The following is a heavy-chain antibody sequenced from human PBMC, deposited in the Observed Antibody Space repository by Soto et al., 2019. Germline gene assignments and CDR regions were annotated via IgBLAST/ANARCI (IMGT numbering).Heavy chain of an antibody. J-gene: IGHJ4*02. D-gene: IGHD2-15*01. CDR3: ARDKGRSPLDY. V-gene: IGHV3-48*01. CDR1: GFTFTSYS. CDR2: ISSSSSTI. Sequence: GGSLTLSCAASGFTFTSYSMNWVRQAPGKGLEWVSYISSSSSTIYYADSVKGRFTISRDNAKNSLYLQMNSLRAEDTAVYYCARDKGRSPLDYWGQGTLVTLSS.